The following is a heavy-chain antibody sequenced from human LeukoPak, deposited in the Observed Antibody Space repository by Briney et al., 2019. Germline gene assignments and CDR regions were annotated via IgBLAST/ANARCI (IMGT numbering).Heavy chain of an antibody. CDR3: AKARLQYYDSSQYFDY. J-gene: IGHJ4*02. Sequence: GGSLRLSCAASGFTFSSYAMSWVRQAPGKGLEWVSTISGSGGTTYYADSVKGRFTISRDNSKNTLFLQMNSLRTEETAVYYCAKARLQYYDSSQYFDYWGQGTLVAVSS. D-gene: IGHD3-22*01. V-gene: IGHV3-23*01. CDR1: GFTFSSYA. CDR2: ISGSGGTT.